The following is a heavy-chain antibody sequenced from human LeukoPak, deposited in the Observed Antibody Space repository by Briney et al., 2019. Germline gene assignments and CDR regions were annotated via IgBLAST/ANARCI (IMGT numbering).Heavy chain of an antibody. CDR3: AKASAMIVVVSKHFDY. V-gene: IGHV3-23*01. Sequence: GGSLRLSCAASGFTFSSYAMSWVRQTPGKGLEWVSTIPDGSSNTYYADSVKGRFTISRDNSKNTLYLQMNSLGAEDTAVYYCAKASAMIVVVSKHFDYWGQGTLVTVSS. J-gene: IGHJ4*02. D-gene: IGHD3-22*01. CDR2: IPDGSSNT. CDR1: GFTFSSYA.